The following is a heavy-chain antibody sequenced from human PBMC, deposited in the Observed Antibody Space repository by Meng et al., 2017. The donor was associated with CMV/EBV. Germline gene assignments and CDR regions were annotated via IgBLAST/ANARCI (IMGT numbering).Heavy chain of an antibody. CDR2: ISSSSSYI. CDR1: GGTFSSYS. D-gene: IGHD2-2*01. V-gene: IGHV3-21*01. CDR3: ARDRWQSQVVPSRVHWFDP. Sequence: GESLKISCAASGGTFSSYSMNWVRQAPGKGLEWVSSISSSSSYIYYADSVKGRFTISRDNAKNSLYLQMNSLRAEDTAAYYCARDRWQSQVVPSRVHWFDPWGQGTLVTVSS. J-gene: IGHJ5*02.